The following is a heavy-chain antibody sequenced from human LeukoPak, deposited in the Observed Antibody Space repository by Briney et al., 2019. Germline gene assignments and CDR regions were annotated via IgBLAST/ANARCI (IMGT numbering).Heavy chain of an antibody. Sequence: GGSLRLSCAASGFTFSSYGMHWVRQAPGKGLEWVSAISGSGGSTYYADSVKGRFTISRDNSKNTLYLQMNSLRAEDTAVYYCAKGGLTRNAAGRWGQGTLVTVSS. V-gene: IGHV3-23*01. CDR2: ISGSGGST. CDR1: GFTFSSYG. CDR3: AKGGLTRNAAGR. J-gene: IGHJ4*02. D-gene: IGHD6-13*01.